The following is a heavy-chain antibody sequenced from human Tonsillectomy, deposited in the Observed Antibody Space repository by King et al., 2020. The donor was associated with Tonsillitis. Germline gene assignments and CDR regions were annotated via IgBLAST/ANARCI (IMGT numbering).Heavy chain of an antibody. CDR3: ARGTRELGYCPNGVCYTPYYYYYGMDV. Sequence: VQLVESGAEVKKPGASVKVSCKASGYTFTSYGISWVRQAPGQGLEWMGWISAYNGNTNYAQKLQGRVTMTTETSTSTSYMELRSLRSDDTAVYYCARGTRELGYCPNGVCYTPYYYYYGMDVWGQGTTFTVSS. CDR2: ISAYNGNT. J-gene: IGHJ6*02. D-gene: IGHD2-8*01. V-gene: IGHV1-18*04. CDR1: GYTFTSYG.